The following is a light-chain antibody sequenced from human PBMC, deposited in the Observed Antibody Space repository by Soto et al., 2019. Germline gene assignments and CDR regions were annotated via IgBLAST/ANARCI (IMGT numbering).Light chain of an antibody. CDR3: SSYTSSSTWV. CDR2: EVS. J-gene: IGLJ3*02. Sequence: QSALTQPASVSGSPGQSITISCTGTSSDVGGYNYVSWYQQHPGKAPKLMIYEVSNRPSGVSNRFSGSKSGNTASLTISGLQAEYEAEYYCSSYTSSSTWVFGGGTKVTVL. V-gene: IGLV2-14*01. CDR1: SSDVGGYNY.